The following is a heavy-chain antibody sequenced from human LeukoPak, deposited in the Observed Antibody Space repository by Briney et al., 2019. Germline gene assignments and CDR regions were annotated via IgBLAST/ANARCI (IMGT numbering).Heavy chain of an antibody. CDR1: GGSISSGGYY. CDR3: ARAPPGGVTGWSFDY. V-gene: IGHV4-30-2*01. CDR2: IYHSGST. J-gene: IGHJ4*02. Sequence: PSETLSLTCTVSGGSISSGGYYWSWIRQPPGKGLEWIGYIYHSGSTYYNPSLKSRVTISVDKSKNQFSLKLSSVTAADTAVYYCARAPPGGVTGWSFDYWGQGTLVTVSS. D-gene: IGHD3-9*01.